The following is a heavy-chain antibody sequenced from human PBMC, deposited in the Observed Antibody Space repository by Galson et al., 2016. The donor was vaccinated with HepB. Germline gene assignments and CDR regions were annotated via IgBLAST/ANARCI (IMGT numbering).Heavy chain of an antibody. Sequence: SVKVSCKASGYRFTTFYVHWVRQAPGQGLEWIGRIMPEDGYTIYAQKFQGRVTNTRDTSTSTVNMDLRSHMSADTGVYYCAREGHKWDFEDWGPGSLVTVSS. CDR3: AREGHKWDFED. CDR2: IMPEDGYT. V-gene: IGHV1-46*01. CDR1: GYRFTTFY. J-gene: IGHJ4*02. D-gene: IGHD1-26*01.